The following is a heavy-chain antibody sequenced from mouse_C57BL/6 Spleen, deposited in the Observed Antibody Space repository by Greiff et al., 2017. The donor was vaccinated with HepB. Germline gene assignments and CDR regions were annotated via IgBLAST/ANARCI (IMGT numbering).Heavy chain of an antibody. J-gene: IGHJ3*01. CDR1: GFSLTSYG. CDR3: ARMGEWLLSWFAY. V-gene: IGHV2-2*01. Sequence: VQLVESGPGLVQPSQSLSITCTVSGFSLTSYGVHWVRQSPGKGLEWLGVIWSGGSTDYNAAFISRLSISKDNSKSQVFFKMNSLQADDTAIYYCARMGEWLLSWFAYWGQGTLVTVSA. D-gene: IGHD2-3*01. CDR2: IWSGGST.